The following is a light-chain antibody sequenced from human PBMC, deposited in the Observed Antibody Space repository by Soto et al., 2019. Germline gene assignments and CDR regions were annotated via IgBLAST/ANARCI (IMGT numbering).Light chain of an antibody. CDR1: SGHSSYA. V-gene: IGLV4-69*01. CDR3: QTWGTGIQGV. J-gene: IGLJ3*02. CDR2: LNSDGSH. Sequence: QLVLTQSPSASASLGASVKLTCNLSSGHSSYAIAWHQQQPEKGPRYLMKLNSDGSHSKGDGIPDRFSGSSSGAERYLTISSLQSEDEADYYCQTWGTGIQGVFGGGTKVTVL.